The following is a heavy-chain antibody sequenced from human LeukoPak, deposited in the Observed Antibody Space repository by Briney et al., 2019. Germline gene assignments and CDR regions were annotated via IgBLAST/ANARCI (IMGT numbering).Heavy chain of an antibody. Sequence: GGCLRLSCAASGFTFSTYGMNWVRQAPGKGLEWVSSVSGATGNSYYVGSVKGRFTISRDDSKNTLYLQMNSLRAEDTAVYYCARDQEAFDYWGQGTLVTVSS. J-gene: IGHJ4*02. CDR1: GFTFSTYG. V-gene: IGHV3-23*01. CDR3: ARDQEAFDY. CDR2: VSGATGNS.